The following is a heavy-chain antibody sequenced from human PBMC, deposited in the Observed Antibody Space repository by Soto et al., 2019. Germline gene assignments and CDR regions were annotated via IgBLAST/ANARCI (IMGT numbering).Heavy chain of an antibody. CDR1: GLIFSDYH. V-gene: IGHV3-72*01. Sequence: EVQLVESGGGLVQPGGSLRLSCAASGLIFSDYHMDWVRQAPGKGLEWVGRIRRKANSYTTEYAASVKGRFTMSTDDSKYSRYVQIDCLKSGDTAVYYCAMLGGWSGGSSGMDVWGQGTTVTVSS. CDR2: IRRKANSYTT. CDR3: AMLGGWSGGSSGMDV. D-gene: IGHD6-19*01. J-gene: IGHJ6*02.